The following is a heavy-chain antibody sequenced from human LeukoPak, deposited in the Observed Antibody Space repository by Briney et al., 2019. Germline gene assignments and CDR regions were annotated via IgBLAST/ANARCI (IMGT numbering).Heavy chain of an antibody. CDR2: IHPRSGET. Sequence: GASVKVSCKASGYSFTAFYIHWVRQAPGQGLEWMGWIHPRSGETNYAYKFRGRVTMTRDTSISTAYMDLGRLGCDDTAVYYCARGGGYGTGSYYRGCFDYWGQGILVTVSS. CDR3: ARGGGYGTGSYYRGCFDY. V-gene: IGHV1-2*02. D-gene: IGHD3-10*01. CDR1: GYSFTAFY. J-gene: IGHJ4*02.